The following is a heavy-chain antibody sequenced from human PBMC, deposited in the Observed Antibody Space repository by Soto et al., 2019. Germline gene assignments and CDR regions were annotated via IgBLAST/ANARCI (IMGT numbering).Heavy chain of an antibody. CDR1: GYTFTSYG. CDR2: ISAYNGNT. V-gene: IGHV1-18*01. Sequence: GASVKVSCKASGYTFTSYGISWVRQAPGQGLEWMGWISAYNGNTNYAQKLQGRVTMTTDTSTSTAYMELRSLRSDDTAVYYCATGDKYYGSGSPYYYGMDVWGQGTTVTVSS. J-gene: IGHJ6*02. CDR3: ATGDKYYGSGSPYYYGMDV. D-gene: IGHD3-10*01.